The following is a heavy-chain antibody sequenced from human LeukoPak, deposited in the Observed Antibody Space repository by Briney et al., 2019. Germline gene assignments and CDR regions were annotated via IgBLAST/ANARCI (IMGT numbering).Heavy chain of an antibody. CDR3: AKHGVESLAVAGRGWFDP. D-gene: IGHD6-19*01. V-gene: IGHV4-39*01. J-gene: IGHJ5*02. CDR2: IFYNGNT. CDR1: GGSIISTTHY. Sequence: PSETLSLTCTVSGGSIISTTHYWGWIRRPPGKGLEWIGSIFYNGNTYYNSSLKSRLTISVDTSKSQFSLRLRSVTAADTAIYYCAKHGVESLAVAGRGWFDPWGQGTLVTVSS.